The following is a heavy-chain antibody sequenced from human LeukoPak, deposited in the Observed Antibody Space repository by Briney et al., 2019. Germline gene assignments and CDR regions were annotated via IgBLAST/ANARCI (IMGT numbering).Heavy chain of an antibody. CDR2: TYSGGST. J-gene: IGHJ6*02. V-gene: IGHV3-53*01. CDR3: ARDFKYYGLDV. CDR1: GLAVSTNH. Sequence: GGSLRLSCAASGLAVSTNHMSWVRQAPGKGLEWVSVTYSGGSTYYADSVKGRFTISRDTSKNTQYLQMNNLRVEDTAVYYCARDFKYYGLDVWGQGTTVTVSS.